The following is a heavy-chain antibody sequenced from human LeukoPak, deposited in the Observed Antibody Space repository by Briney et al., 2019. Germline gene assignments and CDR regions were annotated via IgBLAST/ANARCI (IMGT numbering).Heavy chain of an antibody. Sequence: SETLSLTCTVSGGSISGYYWSWIRQPAGKGLEWIGRIYTSGSTNYNPSLKSRVTMSVDTSKNQFSLKLSSVTAADTAVYCCARARSFKGGYYFDYWGQGTLVTVSS. J-gene: IGHJ4*02. V-gene: IGHV4-4*07. CDR3: ARARSFKGGYYFDY. CDR2: IYTSGST. D-gene: IGHD2-15*01. CDR1: GGSISGYY.